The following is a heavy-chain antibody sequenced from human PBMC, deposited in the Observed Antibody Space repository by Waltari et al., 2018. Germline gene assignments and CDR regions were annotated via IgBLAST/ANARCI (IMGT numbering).Heavy chain of an antibody. CDR1: GYTYTNYD. J-gene: IGHJ4*02. CDR3: ARAPRNWGFDY. V-gene: IGHV1-8*02. CDR2: MNPDSGNT. Sequence: QMQLEQSGAAVNKQGASVTVSCTASGYTYTNYDLTWVRLAAGQGPEWMGWMNPDSGNTGFAQKFQGRVTMTRDTSITTAYMELSSLRSEDTAGYYCARAPRNWGFDYWGQGTLVTVSS. D-gene: IGHD3-16*01.